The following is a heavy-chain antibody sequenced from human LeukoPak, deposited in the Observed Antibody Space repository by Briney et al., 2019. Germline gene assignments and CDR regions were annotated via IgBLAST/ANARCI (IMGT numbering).Heavy chain of an antibody. CDR3: ARDFLYSGYDYDWFDP. CDR2: ISAYNGNT. J-gene: IGHJ5*02. D-gene: IGHD5-12*01. Sequence: ASVKVSCKASGYTFTGYYMHWVRQAPGQGLEWMGWISAYNGNTNYAQKLQGRVTMTTDTSTSTAYMELRSLRSDDTAVYYCARDFLYSGYDYDWFDPWGQGTLVTVSS. CDR1: GYTFTGYY. V-gene: IGHV1-18*04.